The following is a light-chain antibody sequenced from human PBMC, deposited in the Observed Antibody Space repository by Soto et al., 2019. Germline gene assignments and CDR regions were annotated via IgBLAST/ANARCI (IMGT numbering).Light chain of an antibody. V-gene: IGKV3-20*01. CDR3: QQYDSPPWT. Sequence: EIVLTQSPGTLSLSPGETATLSCRASQSVTDNYVAWYKQIPGQAPSLLIHGASNRATGLPDRFSGSGSGTDFTLTISRLEPDDFAMYYCQQYDSPPWTFGQGTKVEIK. CDR2: GAS. CDR1: QSVTDNY. J-gene: IGKJ1*01.